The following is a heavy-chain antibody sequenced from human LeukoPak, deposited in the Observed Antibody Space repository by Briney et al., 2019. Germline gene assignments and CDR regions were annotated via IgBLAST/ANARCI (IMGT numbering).Heavy chain of an antibody. D-gene: IGHD1-26*01. CDR1: GFTFSSYA. J-gene: IGHJ4*02. Sequence: GGSLRLSCAASGFTFSSYAMSWVRQAPGKGLEWVSAISGSGGSTYYADSVKGRFTISRDNAKNTLYLQMNSLRAEDTAVYYCARGYSGSYRIDYWGQGTLVTVSS. V-gene: IGHV3-23*01. CDR3: ARGYSGSYRIDY. CDR2: ISGSGGST.